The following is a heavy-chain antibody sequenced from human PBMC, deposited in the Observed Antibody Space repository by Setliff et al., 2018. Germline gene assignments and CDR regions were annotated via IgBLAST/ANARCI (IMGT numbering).Heavy chain of an antibody. J-gene: IGHJ5*02. D-gene: IGHD3-3*01. CDR1: GDSISSGSYY. Sequence: TLSLTCTVSGDSISSGSYYWTWIRQPAGKGLEWIGHFHTGGSTNYNRSLRSRVSISVDTSKNQFSLKLSSVTAADTATYYCARAGPTVTFFRVLVISWWDPWGRGSLVTVSS. CDR3: ARAGPTVTFFRVLVISWWDP. CDR2: FHTGGST. V-gene: IGHV4-61*09.